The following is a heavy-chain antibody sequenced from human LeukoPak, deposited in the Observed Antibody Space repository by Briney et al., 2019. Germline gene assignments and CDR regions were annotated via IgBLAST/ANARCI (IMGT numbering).Heavy chain of an antibody. CDR1: GGSISSYH. D-gene: IGHD3-3*01. V-gene: IGHV4-4*07. CDR2: IYIGGTT. CDR3: VRYEGDF. Sequence: SETLSLTCTVSGGSISSYHWSWIRQPAGKGLEWIGRIYIGGTTNYNPSLKSRVTMSVDTSKNQFSLKLTSVTAADTAVYYCVRYEGDFWGQGTLVTVSS. J-gene: IGHJ4*02.